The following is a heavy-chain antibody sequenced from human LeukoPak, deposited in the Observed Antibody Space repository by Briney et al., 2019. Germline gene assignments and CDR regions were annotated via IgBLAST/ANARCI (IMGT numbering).Heavy chain of an antibody. D-gene: IGHD3-10*01. J-gene: IGHJ6*02. CDR3: AKPWGVRYYYYGMDV. CDR2: ISGSGGST. Sequence: PGGSLRLSCAASGFTFSSYAMSWVRQAPGKGLEWVSAISGSGGSTYYADSVKGRFTISRDNSKNTLYLQMNSLRAEDTAVYYCAKPWGVRYYYYGMDVWGQGTTVTVSS. V-gene: IGHV3-23*01. CDR1: GFTFSSYA.